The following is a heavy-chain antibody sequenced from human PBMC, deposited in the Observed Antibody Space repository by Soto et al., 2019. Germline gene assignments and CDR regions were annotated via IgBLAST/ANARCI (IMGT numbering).Heavy chain of an antibody. Sequence: GGSLRLCCAACGFTFCNAWMSWVRQAPGKGLEWVGRIKSKTDGGTTDYAAPVKGRFTISRDDSKNTLYLQMNSLKTEDTAVYYCTAPRVGATYAFDIWGQGTMVTVSS. D-gene: IGHD1-26*01. V-gene: IGHV3-15*01. J-gene: IGHJ3*02. CDR1: GFTFCNAW. CDR3: TAPRVGATYAFDI. CDR2: IKSKTDGGTT.